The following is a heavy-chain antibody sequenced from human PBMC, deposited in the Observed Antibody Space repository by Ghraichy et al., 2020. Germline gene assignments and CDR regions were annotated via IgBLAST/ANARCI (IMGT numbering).Heavy chain of an antibody. V-gene: IGHV5-51*01. CDR2: IYPGDSDT. CDR1: GYSFSSHW. Sequence: GESLNISCTGSGYSFSSHWIGWVCRMPGKGLEWMGIIYPGDSDTKYSPSFEGQVTISVDKSNNTAYLQWSSLEASDTAVYYCARHISSYDFWSGYSYIYNYYIDVWGNGTRVTVSS. D-gene: IGHD3-3*01. CDR3: ARHISSYDFWSGYSYIYNYYIDV. J-gene: IGHJ6*03.